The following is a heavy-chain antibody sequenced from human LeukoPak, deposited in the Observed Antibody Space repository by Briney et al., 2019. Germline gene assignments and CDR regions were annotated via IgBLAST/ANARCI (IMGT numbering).Heavy chain of an antibody. CDR2: ISYDGSNK. J-gene: IGHJ4*02. Sequence: GGSLRLSCAASGFTFSSYAMHWVRQAPGKGLEWVAVISYDGSNKYYADSVKGRFTISRDNSKNTLYLQMNSLRAEDTAVYYCAEVCSGWSYYFDYWGQGTLVTVSS. V-gene: IGHV3-30*04. D-gene: IGHD6-19*01. CDR3: AEVCSGWSYYFDY. CDR1: GFTFSSYA.